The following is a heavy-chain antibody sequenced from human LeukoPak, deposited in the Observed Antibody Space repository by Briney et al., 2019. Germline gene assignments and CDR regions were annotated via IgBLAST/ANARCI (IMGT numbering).Heavy chain of an antibody. CDR3: IRDLTGFGAFEI. CDR1: GVILSNYW. CDR2: INEDGSYT. Sequence: GGSLRLSCGGPGVILSNYWMHWVRHVPGKGPVWVSCINEDGSYTDYADSVKGRFTFSRDNAKSTVFLQMNSLRDDDTAIYYCIRDLTGFGAFEIWGQGTAVTVS. V-gene: IGHV3-74*01. D-gene: IGHD3-9*01. J-gene: IGHJ3*02.